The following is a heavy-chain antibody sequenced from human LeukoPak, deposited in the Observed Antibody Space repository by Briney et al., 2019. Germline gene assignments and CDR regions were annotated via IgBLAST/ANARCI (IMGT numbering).Heavy chain of an antibody. J-gene: IGHJ3*02. D-gene: IGHD6-13*01. Sequence: GGSLRLSCAASGFTFSSYWMSWVRQAPGKWLEWVANIKQDGSEKYYVDSVKGRFTISRDNAKNSLYLQMNSLRAEDTAVYYCARAGAAAGHDAFDIWGQGTMVTVSS. CDR2: IKQDGSEK. CDR1: GFTFSSYW. V-gene: IGHV3-7*01. CDR3: ARAGAAAGHDAFDI.